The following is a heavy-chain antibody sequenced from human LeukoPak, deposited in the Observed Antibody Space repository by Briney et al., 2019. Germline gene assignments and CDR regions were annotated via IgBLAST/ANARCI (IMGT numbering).Heavy chain of an antibody. J-gene: IGHJ3*02. V-gene: IGHV3-53*01. CDR3: ARVRLDRSERNLDAFEN. Sequence: SGGPLRLSCAASEFTVSSNYMSWVRQAPGKGLEWVSSIYSGGSTYYADSVKGRFTISRDNSKNMVYLQMNSLRAEDTAVYFCARVRLDRSERNLDAFENWGQGTMVTVSS. CDR1: EFTVSSNY. CDR2: IYSGGST. D-gene: IGHD1-14*01.